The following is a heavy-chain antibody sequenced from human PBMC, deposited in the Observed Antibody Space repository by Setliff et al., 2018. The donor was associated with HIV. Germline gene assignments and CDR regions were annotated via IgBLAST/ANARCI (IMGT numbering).Heavy chain of an antibody. V-gene: IGHV3-30*04. Sequence: GGSLRLSCAASGFTFSSYSMHWVRQAPGKGLEWVAVISYDGSTKYHADSVKGRFTISRNNAKNTLYLQMNSLRPEDTAMYYCAGDRVLFGAGEFDPWGKGTLVTVSS. J-gene: IGHJ5*02. CDR1: GFTFSSYS. CDR3: AGDRVLFGAGEFDP. D-gene: IGHD3-3*01. CDR2: ISYDGSTK.